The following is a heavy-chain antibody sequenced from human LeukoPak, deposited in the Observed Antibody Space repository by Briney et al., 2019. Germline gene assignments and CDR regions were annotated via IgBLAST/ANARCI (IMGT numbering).Heavy chain of an antibody. Sequence: PGGSLRLSCAASGFTFSSYSMNWVRQAPGKGLEWVSSISSSSSYIYYADSVKGRFTISRDNAKNSLYLQMNSLRAEDTAVYYCARVINDILTGPIDYWGQGTLVTVSS. CDR1: GFTFSSYS. CDR2: ISSSSSYI. D-gene: IGHD3-9*01. CDR3: ARVINDILTGPIDY. J-gene: IGHJ4*02. V-gene: IGHV3-21*01.